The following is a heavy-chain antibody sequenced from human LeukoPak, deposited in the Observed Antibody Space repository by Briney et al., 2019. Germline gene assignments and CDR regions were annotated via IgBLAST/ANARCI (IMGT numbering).Heavy chain of an antibody. CDR2: INHSGST. V-gene: IGHV4-38-2*02. Sequence: PSETLCLTCTVSGYSISSGYYWGWIRQPPGEGLEWIGEINHSGSTNYNPSLKSRVTISVDTSKNQFSLKLSSVTAADTAVYYCARVHFTSRYFDYWGQGTLVTVSS. D-gene: IGHD2/OR15-2a*01. CDR3: ARVHFTSRYFDY. J-gene: IGHJ4*02. CDR1: GYSISSGYY.